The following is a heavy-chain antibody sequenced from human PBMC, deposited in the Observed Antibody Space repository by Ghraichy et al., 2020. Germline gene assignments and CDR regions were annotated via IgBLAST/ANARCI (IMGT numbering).Heavy chain of an antibody. Sequence: GGSLRLSCKHPRLGFHTSGMKSLGLTPHTALEWDSYITGSSITIFYTDSVKGRFTISRDNAKNSLYLQMNSLRAEDTAVYYCARLPLPRRAAVGDWYFDLWGRGILVTVSS. CDR2: ITGSSITI. CDR1: RLGFHTSG. J-gene: IGHJ2*01. CDR3: ARLPLPRRAAVGDWYFDL. V-gene: IGHV3-48*01. D-gene: IGHD6-13*01.